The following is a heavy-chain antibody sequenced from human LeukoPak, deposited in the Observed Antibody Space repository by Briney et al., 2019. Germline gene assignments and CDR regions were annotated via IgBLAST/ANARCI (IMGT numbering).Heavy chain of an antibody. J-gene: IGHJ1*01. CDR3: ARDGVGYYDSSGYYYFQH. CDR2: IDPNSGGT. D-gene: IGHD3-22*01. CDR1: GYTFTAHY. V-gene: IGHV1-2*02. Sequence: ASVKVSCKASGYTFTAHYIHWVRQAPGQGLEWMGWIDPNSGGTNYAQKFQGRVTMTRDTSISTAYMELSRLRSDDTAVYYCARDGVGYYDSSGYYYFQHWGQGTLVTVSS.